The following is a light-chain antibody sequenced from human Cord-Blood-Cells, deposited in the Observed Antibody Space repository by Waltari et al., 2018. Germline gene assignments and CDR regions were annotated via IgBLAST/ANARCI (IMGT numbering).Light chain of an antibody. CDR1: QSVSSY. J-gene: IGKJ4*01. CDR2: DAS. V-gene: IGKV3-11*01. CDR3: QQRSNWPPA. Sequence: EIVLTQSPATLSLSPGERATLSCRAGQSVSSYLALYQQKPGQAPRLLIYDASNRATGIPARFSGSGSGTDFTLTISSLEPEDFAVYYCQQRSNWPPAFGGGTKVEIK.